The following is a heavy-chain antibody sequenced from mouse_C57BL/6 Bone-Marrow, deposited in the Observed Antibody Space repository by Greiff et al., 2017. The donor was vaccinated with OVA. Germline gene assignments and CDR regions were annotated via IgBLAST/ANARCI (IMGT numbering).Heavy chain of an antibody. CDR3: ARGGITTVVAPHWYFDV. CDR2: IYPRSGNT. CDR1: GYTFTSYW. D-gene: IGHD1-1*01. J-gene: IGHJ1*03. Sequence: QVQLQQPGAELVMPGASVKLSCKASGYTFTSYWMHWVKQRPGQGLEWIGEIYPRSGNTYYNEKFKGKATLTADKSSSTAYMELRSLTSEDSAVYFWARGGITTVVAPHWYFDVWGTGTTVTVSS. V-gene: IGHV1-81*01.